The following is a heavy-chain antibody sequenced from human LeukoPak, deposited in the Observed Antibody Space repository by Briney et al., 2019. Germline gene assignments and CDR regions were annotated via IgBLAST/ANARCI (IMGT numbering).Heavy chain of an antibody. CDR3: ARDVLLWFGDPGYFDY. CDR2: ISAYNGNT. V-gene: IGHV1-18*01. J-gene: IGHJ4*02. CDR1: GYTFTSYG. D-gene: IGHD3-10*01. Sequence: ASVKVSCKASGYTFTSYGISWVRQAPGQGLEWMGWISAYNGNTNYAQKLQGRVTMTTDTSTSTAYMELRSLRSDDTAVYYCARDVLLWFGDPGYFDYWGQGTLVTVSS.